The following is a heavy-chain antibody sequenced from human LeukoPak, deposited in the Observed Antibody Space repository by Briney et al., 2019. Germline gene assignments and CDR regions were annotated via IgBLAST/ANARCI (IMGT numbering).Heavy chain of an antibody. CDR2: ISSYNGNT. J-gene: IGHJ6*04. Sequence: GASVKVSCKASGYTFTSYAITWVRQAPGQGLEWMGWISSYNGNTNYAQKFQGRVTMTRDTSINTAYMELSRLTSDDTALYYCAREKNGDRLAAAGQDVWGKGTTVTVSS. CDR1: GYTFTSYA. D-gene: IGHD6-13*01. V-gene: IGHV1-18*01. CDR3: AREKNGDRLAAAGQDV.